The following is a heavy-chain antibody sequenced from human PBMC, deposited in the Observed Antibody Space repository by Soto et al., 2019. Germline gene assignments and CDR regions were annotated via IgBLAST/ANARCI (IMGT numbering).Heavy chain of an antibody. CDR1: GGSISSSNW. CDR2: IYHSGST. J-gene: IGHJ4*02. V-gene: IGHV4-4*02. Sequence: QVQLQESGPGLVKPSGTLSLTCAVSGGSISSSNWWSWVRQPPGKGLEWIGEIYHSGSTNYNPSRKSRVTISVDKPKNQVSLKRSSVTAADTAVYYCASHSSSWDRFFDYWGQGTLVTVSS. CDR3: ASHSSSWDRFFDY. D-gene: IGHD6-13*01.